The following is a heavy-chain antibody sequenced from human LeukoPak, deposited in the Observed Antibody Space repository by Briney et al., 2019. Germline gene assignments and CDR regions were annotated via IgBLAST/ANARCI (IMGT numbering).Heavy chain of an antibody. CDR3: ARDSRWFGSGWDY. J-gene: IGHJ4*02. D-gene: IGHD3-10*01. Sequence: GGSLRLSCAACGFTYDDYGMSWVRQPPGTGLEWVSGINWNGGSTGYAESVKGRFTISRDNAKNSLYLQMNSLRAEDTALYYCARDSRWFGSGWDYWGQGTLVTVSS. CDR1: GFTYDDYG. V-gene: IGHV3-20*04. CDR2: INWNGGST.